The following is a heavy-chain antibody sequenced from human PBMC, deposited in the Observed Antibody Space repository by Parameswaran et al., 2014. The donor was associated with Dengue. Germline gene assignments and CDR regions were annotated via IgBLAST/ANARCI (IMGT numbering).Heavy chain of an antibody. J-gene: IGHJ6*02. V-gene: IGHV3-30*04. Sequence: WIRQPPGKGLEWVALIAHGGSIQNYADSVKGRFTISRDNGKNTLYLQMSSVRVDDMGIYFCARDYQTSRYHYYGMDLWGQGTTVTVSS. D-gene: IGHD5/OR15-5a*01. CDR3: ARDYQTSRYHYYGMDL. CDR2: IAHGGSIQ.